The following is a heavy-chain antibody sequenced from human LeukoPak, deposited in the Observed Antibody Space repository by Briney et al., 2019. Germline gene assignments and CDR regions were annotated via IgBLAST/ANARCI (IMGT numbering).Heavy chain of an antibody. D-gene: IGHD4-11*01. CDR1: GFNFSKND. J-gene: IGHJ4*02. CDR2: IGVGGDT. Sequence: GGSLRLSCVASGFNFSKNDMHWVRQTTERGLERVSAIGVGGDTYYADPVKGRFTISRENGENSIYLQMNSLRAGDTALYFCAKAFDYNGLRGEGGSFDCWGQGALVTVSS. V-gene: IGHV3-13*01. CDR3: AKAFDYNGLRGEGGSFDC.